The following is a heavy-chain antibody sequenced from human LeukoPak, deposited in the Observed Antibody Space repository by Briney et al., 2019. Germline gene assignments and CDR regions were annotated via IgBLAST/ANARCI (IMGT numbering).Heavy chain of an antibody. V-gene: IGHV1-2*02. J-gene: IGHJ4*02. Sequence: GASVKVSCKASGYTFTGYYMHWVRQAPGQGLEWMGWINPNSGGTNYAQKFQGRVTMTRDTSISTAYMELSRLRSDDTAVYYCARIESIVVVIKGYYFDYWGQGTLVTVSS. CDR2: INPNSGGT. D-gene: IGHD3-22*01. CDR1: GYTFTGYY. CDR3: ARIESIVVVIKGYYFDY.